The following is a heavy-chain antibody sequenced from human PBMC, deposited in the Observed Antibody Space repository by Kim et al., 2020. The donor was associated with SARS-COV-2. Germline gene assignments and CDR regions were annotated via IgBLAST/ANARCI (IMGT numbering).Heavy chain of an antibody. D-gene: IGHD3-10*01. Sequence: GGSLRLSCAASGFTFSSYGMHWVRQAPGKGLEWVAVIWYDGSNKYYADSVKGRFTISRDNSKNTLYLQMNSLRAEDTAVYYCAKQYYYGSGSPTDYWGQGTLVTVSS. V-gene: IGHV3-33*06. CDR1: GFTFSSYG. CDR3: AKQYYYGSGSPTDY. CDR2: IWYDGSNK. J-gene: IGHJ4*02.